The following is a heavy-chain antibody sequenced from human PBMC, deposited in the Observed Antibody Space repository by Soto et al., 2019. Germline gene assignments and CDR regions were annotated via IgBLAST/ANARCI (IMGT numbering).Heavy chain of an antibody. Sequence: SETLSLTCAVYNGSLSGYYWSWIRQAPGKGLEWIGEINHSGSTHYNPSLKSRVSISADTSKMQFSLTLTSVTAADAAVYHCATSSSLFFGYLTYWGQGTLVTVSS. CDR1: NGSLSGYY. J-gene: IGHJ4*01. V-gene: IGHV4-34*01. D-gene: IGHD6-13*01. CDR3: ATSSSLFFGYLTY. CDR2: INHSGST.